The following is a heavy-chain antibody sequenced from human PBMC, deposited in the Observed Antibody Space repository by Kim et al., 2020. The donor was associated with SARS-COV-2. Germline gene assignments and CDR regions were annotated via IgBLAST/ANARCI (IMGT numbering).Heavy chain of an antibody. D-gene: IGHD1-26*01. CDR3: AKGEGPNYYYYYGMDV. Sequence: GGSLRLSCAASGFTFSSYAMSWVRQAPGKGLEWVSAISGSGGSTYYADSVKGRFTISRDNSKNTLYLQMNSLRAEDTAVYYCAKGEGPNYYYYYGMDVWGQGTTVTVSS. J-gene: IGHJ6*02. CDR1: GFTFSSYA. V-gene: IGHV3-23*01. CDR2: ISGSGGST.